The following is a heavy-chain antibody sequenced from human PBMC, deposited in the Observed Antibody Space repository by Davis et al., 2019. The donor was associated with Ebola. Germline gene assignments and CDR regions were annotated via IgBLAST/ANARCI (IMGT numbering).Heavy chain of an antibody. CDR1: GFAFNTYW. J-gene: IGHJ6*03. CDR3: ARGASIFGVIRYYMDV. V-gene: IGHV3-7*03. Sequence: PGGSLRLSCVASGFAFNTYWMTWVRQAPGKGLEWVANLKQDGNEKYYVDSVKGRFTISRDHAGNSLYLQMNSLTVADTAVYYCARGASIFGVIRYYMDVWGKGTTVTVSS. CDR2: LKQDGNEK. D-gene: IGHD3-3*01.